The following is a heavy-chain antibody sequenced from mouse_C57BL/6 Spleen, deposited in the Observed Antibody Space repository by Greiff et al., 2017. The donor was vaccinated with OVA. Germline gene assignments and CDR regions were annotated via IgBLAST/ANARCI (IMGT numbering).Heavy chain of an antibody. V-gene: IGHV1-15*01. D-gene: IGHD3-2*02. Sequence: QVQLQQSGAELVRPGASVTLSCKASGYTFTDYEMHWVKQTPVHGLEWIGAIDPETGGTAYHQKFKGKAILTADKSSSTAYMELRSLTSEDSAVYYCTRQLRLPWFAYWGQGTLVTVSA. CDR1: GYTFTDYE. CDR2: IDPETGGT. CDR3: TRQLRLPWFAY. J-gene: IGHJ3*01.